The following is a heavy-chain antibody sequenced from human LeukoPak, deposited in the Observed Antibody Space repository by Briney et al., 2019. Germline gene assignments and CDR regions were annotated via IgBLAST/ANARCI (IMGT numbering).Heavy chain of an antibody. J-gene: IGHJ4*02. V-gene: IGHV3-23*01. CDR3: AKDDHCGGDCYSS. Sequence: SGGSLRLSCAASGFTFSSYAMSWVRQAPGKGLEWVSAISGSGGSTYYADSVKGRFTTSRDNSKNTLYLQMNSLRAEDTAVYYCAKDDHCGGDCYSSWGQGTLVTVSS. CDR2: ISGSGGST. CDR1: GFTFSSYA. D-gene: IGHD2-21*02.